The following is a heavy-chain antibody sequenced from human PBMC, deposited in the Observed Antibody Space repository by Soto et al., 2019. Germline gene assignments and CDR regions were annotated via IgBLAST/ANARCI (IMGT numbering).Heavy chain of an antibody. CDR2: ISSSSSTI. CDR1: GFTFRSYS. D-gene: IGHD3-22*01. Sequence: GGSLILSCAASGFTFRSYSMNWVRQAPGKGLEWVSYISSSSSTIYYADSVKGRFTISRDNAKNSLYLQMNSLRDEDTAVYYCARDGGDYYDSSGLDYWGQGTLVTVSS. J-gene: IGHJ4*02. CDR3: ARDGGDYYDSSGLDY. V-gene: IGHV3-48*02.